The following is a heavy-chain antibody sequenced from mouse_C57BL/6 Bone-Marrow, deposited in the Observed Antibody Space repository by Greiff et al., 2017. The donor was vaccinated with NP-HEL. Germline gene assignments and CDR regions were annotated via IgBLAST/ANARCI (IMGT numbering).Heavy chain of an antibody. Sequence: DVMLVESGGGLVQPGESLKLSCESNEYEFPSHDMSWVRKTPEKRLELVAAINSDGGSTYYPDTMERRFIISRDNTKKTLYLQMSSLRSEDTALYYCARIYYDYDRYFDVWGTGTTVTVSS. D-gene: IGHD2-4*01. CDR3: ARIYYDYDRYFDV. J-gene: IGHJ1*03. V-gene: IGHV5-2*01. CDR1: EYEFPSHD. CDR2: INSDGGST.